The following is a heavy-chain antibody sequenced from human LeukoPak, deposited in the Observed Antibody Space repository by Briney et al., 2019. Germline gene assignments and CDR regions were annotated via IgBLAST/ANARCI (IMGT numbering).Heavy chain of an antibody. Sequence: SETLSLTCTVSGGSVSGYYWSWIRQPPGKGLEFIGYIFYSGSTKYNPSLKSRVTISVDTSQNQFSLKLSSVTAADTAVYYCARDGGYSGYEYYYYYYMDVWGKGTTVTVSS. CDR2: IFYSGST. CDR1: GGSVSGYY. CDR3: ARDGGYSGYEYYYYYYMDV. D-gene: IGHD5-12*01. V-gene: IGHV4-59*02. J-gene: IGHJ6*03.